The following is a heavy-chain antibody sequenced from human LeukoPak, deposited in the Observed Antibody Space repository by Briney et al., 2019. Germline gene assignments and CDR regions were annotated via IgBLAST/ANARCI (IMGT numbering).Heavy chain of an antibody. CDR3: ATRLVGAIFV. V-gene: IGHV4-59*12. CDR1: GGSISSYY. D-gene: IGHD1-26*01. Sequence: PSETLSLTCTVSGGSISSYYWSWIRQPPGKGLEWIGYIYYSGSTNYNPSLKSRVTISVDTSKNQFSLKLSSVTAADTAVYYCATRLVGAIFVWGQGTLVTVSS. J-gene: IGHJ4*02. CDR2: IYYSGST.